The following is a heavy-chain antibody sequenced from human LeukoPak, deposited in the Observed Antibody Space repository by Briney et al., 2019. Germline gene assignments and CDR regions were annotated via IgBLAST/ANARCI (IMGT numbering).Heavy chain of an antibody. Sequence: GGSLRLSCAASGFTFSSYWVHWVRQAPGKGLVWVSRINSDGTGTNYADSVKGRFTISRDNAKNTLYLQMNSLRAEDTAVYYCASVTVLGKRNAFDNWGRGTMVTVSS. D-gene: IGHD7-27*01. CDR2: INSDGTGT. J-gene: IGHJ3*02. V-gene: IGHV3-74*01. CDR3: ASVTVLGKRNAFDN. CDR1: GFTFSSYW.